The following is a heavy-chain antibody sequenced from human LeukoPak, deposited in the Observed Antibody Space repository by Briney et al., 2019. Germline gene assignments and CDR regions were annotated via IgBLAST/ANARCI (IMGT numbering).Heavy chain of an antibody. J-gene: IGHJ4*02. D-gene: IGHD5-12*01. CDR3: ASSGYDLSGFDY. CDR2: IYYSGST. CDR1: GGSVSSGSYY. Sequence: SETLSLTCTVSGGSVSSGSYYWGWIRQPPGKGLEWIGYIYYSGSTNYNPSLKSRVTISVDTSKNQFSLKLSSVTAADTAVYYCASSGYDLSGFDYWGQGTLVTVSS. V-gene: IGHV4-61*01.